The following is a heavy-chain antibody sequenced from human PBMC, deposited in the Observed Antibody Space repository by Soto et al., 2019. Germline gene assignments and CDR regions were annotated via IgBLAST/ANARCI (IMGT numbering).Heavy chain of an antibody. CDR1: RGSFSGQSFI. J-gene: IGHJ6*02. CDR3: GRDHKWDGMDV. CDR2: IYXSGTP. V-gene: IGHV4-31*03. Sequence: TSETLSFRSSVSRGSFSGQSFIWSRVRQFPRQGREWIGYIYXSGTPYYNPSLGSRVIMSVDRSEXQSXLKRSLVTAADTAVYYCGRDHKWDGMDVWGEGATSAVCS. D-gene: IGHD1-26*01.